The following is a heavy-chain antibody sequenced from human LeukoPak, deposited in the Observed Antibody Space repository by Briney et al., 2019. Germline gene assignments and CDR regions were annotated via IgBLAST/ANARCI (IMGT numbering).Heavy chain of an antibody. CDR2: INHSGST. J-gene: IGHJ4*02. D-gene: IGHD3-9*01. Sequence: PSETLSLTCAVYGGSFSGYYWSWIRQPPGKGLEWIGEINHSGSTNYNPSLKSRVTISVDTSKSQFSLKLSSVTATDTAVYYCARVNRYYDILTGYQGEAYYFDYWGQGTLVTVSS. CDR1: GGSFSGYY. V-gene: IGHV4-34*01. CDR3: ARVNRYYDILTGYQGEAYYFDY.